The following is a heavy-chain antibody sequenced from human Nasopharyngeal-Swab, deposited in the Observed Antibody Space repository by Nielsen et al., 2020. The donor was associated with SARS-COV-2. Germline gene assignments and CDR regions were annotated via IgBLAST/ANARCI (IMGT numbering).Heavy chain of an antibody. J-gene: IGHJ5*02. V-gene: IGHV3-33*01. CDR3: ARERGLVPAATPWFDP. Sequence: WIRQPPGKGLEWVAVIWYDGSNKYYADSVKGRFTISRDNSKNTLYLQMNSLRAGDTAVYYCARERGLVPAATPWFDPWGQGTLVTVSS. D-gene: IGHD2-2*01. CDR2: IWYDGSNK.